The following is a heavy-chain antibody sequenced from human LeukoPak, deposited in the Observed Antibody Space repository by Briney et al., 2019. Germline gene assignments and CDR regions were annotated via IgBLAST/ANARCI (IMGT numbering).Heavy chain of an antibody. D-gene: IGHD3-16*02. CDR1: GGSISSYY. J-gene: IGHJ4*02. Sequence: SETLSLTCTVSGGSISSYYWSWIRQPPGKGLEWIGYIYYSGSTNYNPSLKSRVTISVDTSKNQFSLKLSSVTAADTAVYYCASPGTYVWGSYRPHRRFDYWGQGTLVTVSS. CDR2: IYYSGST. V-gene: IGHV4-59*12. CDR3: ASPGTYVWGSYRPHRRFDY.